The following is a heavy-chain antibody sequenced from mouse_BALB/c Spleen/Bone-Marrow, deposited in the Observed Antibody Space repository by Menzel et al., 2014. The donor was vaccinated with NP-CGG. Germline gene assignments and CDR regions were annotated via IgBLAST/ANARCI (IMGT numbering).Heavy chain of an antibody. V-gene: IGHV5-9-2*01. CDR3: ARHAYYDQTEVSFVY. D-gene: IGHD2-4*01. Sequence: EVMLVESGGGLVKSGGSLKLSCAASGFTFNNYGMSWVRQTPEKRLEWVATISGGGSYTFYLDSVKGRFTISRDNAKNDLYLQLSSLRSEDTALYYCARHAYYDQTEVSFVYWGQGTLVTVSA. J-gene: IGHJ3*01. CDR1: GFTFNNYG. CDR2: ISGGGSYT.